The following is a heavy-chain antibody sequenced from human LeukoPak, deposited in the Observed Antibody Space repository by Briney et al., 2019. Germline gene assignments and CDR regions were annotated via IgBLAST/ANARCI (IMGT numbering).Heavy chain of an antibody. CDR2: ISGSAGST. D-gene: IGHD3-22*01. J-gene: IGHJ4*02. CDR1: GSTFRNYA. V-gene: IGHV3-23*01. CDR3: AKAPVGANYYDSSGYFDH. Sequence: GGSLRLSCAASGSTFRNYAMSWVRQAPGEGLEWVSGISGSAGSTNYADSVKGRFTISRDNSKNTLYLEMNSLRAEDTAIYYCAKAPVGANYYDSSGYFDHWGQGTLVTVSS.